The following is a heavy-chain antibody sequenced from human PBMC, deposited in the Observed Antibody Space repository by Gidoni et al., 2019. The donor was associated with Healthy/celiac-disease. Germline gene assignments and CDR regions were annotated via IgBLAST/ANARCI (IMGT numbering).Heavy chain of an antibody. CDR3: AREIAAAGTGFDY. V-gene: IGHV4-59*01. D-gene: IGHD6-13*01. Sequence: HVQLHASGPGLVKPSATLSLTCPVSGGSISSYYWSWIRQPPGKGLEWIGYIYYSGSPNYNPSLKSRVTISVDTSKNQFSLKLSAVTAADTAVPYWAREIAAAGTGFDYWGQGTLVTVSS. J-gene: IGHJ4*02. CDR1: GGSISSYY. CDR2: IYYSGSP.